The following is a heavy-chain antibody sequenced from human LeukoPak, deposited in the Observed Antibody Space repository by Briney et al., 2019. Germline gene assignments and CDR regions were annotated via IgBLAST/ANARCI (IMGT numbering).Heavy chain of an antibody. V-gene: IGHV1-69*13. D-gene: IGHD3-22*01. CDR1: GSTFSSYA. J-gene: IGHJ4*02. CDR3: ARGPLRDSSGYPYFDY. Sequence: ASVKVSCKASGSTFSSYAISWVRQAPGQGLEWMGGIIPIFGTANYAQKFQGRVTITADESTSTAYMELSSLRSEDTAVYYCARGPLRDSSGYPYFDYWGQGTLVTVSS. CDR2: IIPIFGTA.